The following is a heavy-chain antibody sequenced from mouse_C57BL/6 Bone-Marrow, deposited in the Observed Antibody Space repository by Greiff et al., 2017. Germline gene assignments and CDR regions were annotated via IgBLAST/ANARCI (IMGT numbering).Heavy chain of an antibody. J-gene: IGHJ1*03. CDR3: TTGRFITTVVATNFDV. Sequence: EVQLQESGAELVRPGASVKLSCTASGFNIKDDYMHWVKQRPEQGLEWIGWIDPENGDTEYASTFQGKATITAATSSNTAYLQLSRLTSADTAVYYCTTGRFITTVVATNFDVWGTGTTVTVSS. V-gene: IGHV14-4*01. CDR2: IDPENGDT. D-gene: IGHD1-1*01. CDR1: GFNIKDDY.